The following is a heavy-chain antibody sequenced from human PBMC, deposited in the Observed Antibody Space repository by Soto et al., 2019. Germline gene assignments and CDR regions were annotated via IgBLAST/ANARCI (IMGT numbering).Heavy chain of an antibody. CDR1: GYTFTSYD. D-gene: IGHD3-3*01. Sequence: ASVKVSCKASGYTFTSYDINWVRQATGQGLEWMGWMNPNSGNTGYAQKFQGRVTMTRNTSISTAYMELSSLRSEDTAVYYCARTNTIFGVVIREPPKPYYYYMDVWGKGTTVTVSS. J-gene: IGHJ6*03. CDR3: ARTNTIFGVVIREPPKPYYYYMDV. CDR2: MNPNSGNT. V-gene: IGHV1-8*01.